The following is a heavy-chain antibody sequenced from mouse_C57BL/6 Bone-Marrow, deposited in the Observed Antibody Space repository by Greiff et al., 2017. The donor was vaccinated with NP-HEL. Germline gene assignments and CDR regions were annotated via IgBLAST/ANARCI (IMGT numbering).Heavy chain of an antibody. J-gene: IGHJ4*01. D-gene: IGHD2-4*01. V-gene: IGHV7-3*01. Sequence: EVMLVESGGGLVQPGGSLSLSCAASGFTFTDYYMSWVRQPPGKALEWLGFIRNKANGYTTEYSASVKGRFTISRDNYQSILYLQMNALIAEDSATYYCARSIYYDYADDPSYAIDYWGQGTSVTVSS. CDR2: IRNKANGYTT. CDR1: GFTFTDYY. CDR3: ARSIYYDYADDPSYAIDY.